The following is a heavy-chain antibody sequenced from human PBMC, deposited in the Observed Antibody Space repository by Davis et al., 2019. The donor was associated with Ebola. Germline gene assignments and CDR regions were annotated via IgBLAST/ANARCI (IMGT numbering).Heavy chain of an antibody. CDR1: GGSISSGDYY. D-gene: IGHD3-3*01. Sequence: SETLSLTCTVSGGSISSGDYYWSWIRQPPGKGLEWNGYIYYSGSTYYNPSLKSRVTISVDTSKNQFSLKLSSVTAADTAVYYCAREGRDDFWSGYFFDYWGQGTLVTVSS. V-gene: IGHV4-30-4*01. CDR2: IYYSGST. J-gene: IGHJ4*02. CDR3: AREGRDDFWSGYFFDY.